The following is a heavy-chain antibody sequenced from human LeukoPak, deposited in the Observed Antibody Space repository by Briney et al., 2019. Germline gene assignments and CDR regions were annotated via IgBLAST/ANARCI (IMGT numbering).Heavy chain of an antibody. V-gene: IGHV3-53*01. CDR3: ARGPKYYDYVWGSYRYDY. CDR2: IYSGGST. J-gene: IGHJ4*02. Sequence: GGSLRPSCAASGFTVSSNYMSWVRQAPGKGLEWVSVIYSGGSTYYADSVKGRFTISRDNSKNTLYLQMNSLRAEDTAVYYCARGPKYYDYVWGSYRYDYWGQGTLVTVSS. D-gene: IGHD3-16*02. CDR1: GFTVSSNY.